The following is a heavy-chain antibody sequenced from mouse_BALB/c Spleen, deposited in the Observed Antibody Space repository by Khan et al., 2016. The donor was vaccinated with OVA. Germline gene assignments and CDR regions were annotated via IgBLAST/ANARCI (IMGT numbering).Heavy chain of an antibody. CDR3: ARPPITTVVATSYWFFDV. D-gene: IGHD1-1*01. CDR1: GFTFSSYA. CDR2: ISSGDTYT. V-gene: IGHV5-9-3*01. Sequence: EVQRVESGGGLVKPGGSLKLSCAASGFTFSSYAMSWVRQTPEKRLEWVATISSGDTYTYYPESVKGRFTISRDNAKKTLYLQMSSLRSEDTAMYYCARPPITTVVATSYWFFDVWGAGTTVTVST. J-gene: IGHJ1*01.